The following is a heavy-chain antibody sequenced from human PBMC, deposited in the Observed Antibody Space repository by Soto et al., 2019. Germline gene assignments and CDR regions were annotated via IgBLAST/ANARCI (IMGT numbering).Heavy chain of an antibody. D-gene: IGHD6-6*01. J-gene: IGHJ4*01. V-gene: IGHV1-69*01. CDR2: IIPVFRTV. CDR1: GDTLSKHG. Sequence: VQQVQSGTEVKQPGSSVKVSCRASGDTLSKHGFSWVRQAPGKGLEWMGGIIPVFRTVKSAQKLQGRVTITADDSTNTAYMERSRLTSEYTAVYYWSIATYFETIGHYLRGGFYWGHGTLVIVSS. CDR3: SIATYFETIGHYLRGGFY.